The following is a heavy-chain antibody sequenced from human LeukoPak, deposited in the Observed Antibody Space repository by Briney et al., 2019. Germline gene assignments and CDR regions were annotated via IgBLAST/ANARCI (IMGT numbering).Heavy chain of an antibody. Sequence: GGSLRLPCAASGFTFSSYSMNWVRQAPGKGLEWVSSISSSSSYIYYADSVKGRFTISRDNAKNSLYLQMNSLRVEDTAVYYCARSASRIVGATILYFQHWGQGTLVTVSS. V-gene: IGHV3-21*01. D-gene: IGHD1-26*01. J-gene: IGHJ1*01. CDR2: ISSSSSYI. CDR1: GFTFSSYS. CDR3: ARSASRIVGATILYFQH.